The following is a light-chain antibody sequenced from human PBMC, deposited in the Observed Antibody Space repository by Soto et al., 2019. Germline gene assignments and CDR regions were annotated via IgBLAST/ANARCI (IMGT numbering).Light chain of an antibody. CDR3: CSYAGDRDLI. Sequence: QSALTQPASVSGSPGQSITISCTGSSSDVGRYNIVSWYQQHPGKAPKLMIYEGSQRPSGVSDRFSGSKSGNMASLTISGLQAEDEADYYCCSYAGDRDLIFGGGTKLTVL. V-gene: IGLV2-23*01. J-gene: IGLJ2*01. CDR2: EGS. CDR1: SSDVGRYNI.